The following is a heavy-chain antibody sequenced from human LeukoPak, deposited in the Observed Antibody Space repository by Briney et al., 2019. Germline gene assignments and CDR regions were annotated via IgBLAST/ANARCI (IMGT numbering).Heavy chain of an antibody. CDR1: GYTFTGYY. CDR3: ATELRWKDH. V-gene: IGHV1-2*02. CDR2: INPNSGGT. J-gene: IGHJ4*02. Sequence: ASVKVSCKASGYTFTGYYMHWVRQAPGQGLEWMGWINPNSGGTNYAQKFQGRVTMTRDTSTSTVYMELSSLRSEDTAVYYCATELRWKDHWGQGTLVTVSS. D-gene: IGHD4-23*01.